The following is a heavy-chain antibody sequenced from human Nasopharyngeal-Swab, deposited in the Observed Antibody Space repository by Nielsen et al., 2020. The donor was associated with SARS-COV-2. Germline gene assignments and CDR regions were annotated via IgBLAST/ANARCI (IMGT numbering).Heavy chain of an antibody. V-gene: IGHV3-7*01. J-gene: IGHJ4*02. CDR2: IKEDGSEK. CDR1: GFTFSKYW. CDR3: TVGVAVVV. Sequence: GESLKISCVASGFTFSKYWMNWVRQAPGKGLEWVANIKEDGSEKHYVDSVKGRFTISRDNAKNSLYLQMNSLTAEDTAVYYCTVGVAVVVWGQGTLVTVSS. D-gene: IGHD2-21*01.